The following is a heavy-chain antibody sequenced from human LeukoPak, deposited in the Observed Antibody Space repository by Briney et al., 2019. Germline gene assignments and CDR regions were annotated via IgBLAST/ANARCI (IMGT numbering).Heavy chain of an antibody. V-gene: IGHV4-38-2*02. CDR1: GYSISSGYY. Sequence: SETLSLTCTVSGYSISSGYYWSWIRPPPGKGLEWIATIHHSGVTYYNPSLKSRVTMSGDTSKNKFSLKLGSVTAAGTAVYYCARYTANTAGYSFDFWGQGALVTVSS. D-gene: IGHD3-22*01. CDR3: ARYTANTAGYSFDF. J-gene: IGHJ4*02. CDR2: IHHSGVT.